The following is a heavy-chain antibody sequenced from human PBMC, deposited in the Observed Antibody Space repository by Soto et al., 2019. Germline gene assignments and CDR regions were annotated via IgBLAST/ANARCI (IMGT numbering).Heavy chain of an antibody. CDR1: GGTFSSYA. Sequence: QVQLVQSGAEVKKPGSSVKVSCKASGGTFSSYAISWVRQAPGQGLEWMGGIIHIFGTANYAQKFQGRVTITADESTSTAYMELSSLRSEDTAVYYCAGSQDIVVVVAATPYGMDVWGQGTTVTVSS. J-gene: IGHJ6*02. V-gene: IGHV1-69*01. D-gene: IGHD2-15*01. CDR2: IIHIFGTA. CDR3: AGSQDIVVVVAATPYGMDV.